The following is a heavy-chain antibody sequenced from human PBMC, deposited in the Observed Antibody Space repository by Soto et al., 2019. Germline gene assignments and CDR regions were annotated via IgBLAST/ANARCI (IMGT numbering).Heavy chain of an antibody. J-gene: IGHJ3*02. CDR3: AKMMRRSEVDAFDI. CDR1: GFTFSSYG. CDR2: ISYDGSNK. V-gene: IGHV3-30*18. Sequence: QVQLVESGGGVVQPGRSLRLSCAASGFTFSSYGMHWVRQAPGKGLEWVAVISYDGSNKYYADSVKGRFTISRDNSKNTLDLQMNSLRDEDTAVYYWAKMMRRSEVDAFDIWGQGTMVTVSS. D-gene: IGHD3-16*01.